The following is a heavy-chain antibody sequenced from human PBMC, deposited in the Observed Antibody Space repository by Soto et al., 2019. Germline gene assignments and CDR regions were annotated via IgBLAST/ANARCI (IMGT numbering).Heavy chain of an antibody. CDR1: GGSISSSSYY. V-gene: IGHV4-39*01. CDR2: IYYSGIT. CDR3: ARHVDCSGGSCYGGWFDP. D-gene: IGHD2-15*01. Sequence: NPSETLSLTCTVSGGSISSSSYYWGWIRQPPGKGLEWIGSIYYSGITYYNPSLKSRVTISVDTSKNQFSLKLSSVTAADTAVYYCARHVDCSGGSCYGGWFDPWGQGTLVTVSS. J-gene: IGHJ5*02.